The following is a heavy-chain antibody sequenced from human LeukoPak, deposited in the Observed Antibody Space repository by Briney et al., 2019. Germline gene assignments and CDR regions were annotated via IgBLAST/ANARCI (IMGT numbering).Heavy chain of an antibody. D-gene: IGHD6-19*01. V-gene: IGHV3-21*01. CDR1: GFTFSSYS. CDR2: ISSSSSYI. J-gene: IGHJ6*03. Sequence: GGSLRLSCAASGFTFSSYSMNWVRQAPGKGLEWVSSISSSSSYIYYADSAKGRFTISRDNAKNSLYLQMNSLRAEDTAVYYCARVRSSPTLKYYYMDVWGKGTTVTVSS. CDR3: ARVRSSPTLKYYYMDV.